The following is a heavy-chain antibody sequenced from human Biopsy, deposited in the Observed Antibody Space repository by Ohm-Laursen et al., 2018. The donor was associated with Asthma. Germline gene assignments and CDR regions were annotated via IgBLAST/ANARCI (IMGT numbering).Heavy chain of an antibody. CDR2: LYHSGTT. J-gene: IGHJ5*02. Sequence: TLSLTCAVSGVSVGTRGYSWAWIRQTPGRGLEWIGYLYHSGTTYYNPSLRSRVAILEDKSRNQFSLNLKSVTAADTDVYYCARIYDYWSGHYGFDPWGQGTLVTVPS. CDR1: GVSVGTRGYS. D-gene: IGHD3-3*01. CDR3: ARIYDYWSGHYGFDP. V-gene: IGHV4-30-2*01.